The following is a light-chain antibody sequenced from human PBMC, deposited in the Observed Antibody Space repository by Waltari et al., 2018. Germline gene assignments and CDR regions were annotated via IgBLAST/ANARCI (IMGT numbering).Light chain of an antibody. V-gene: IGLV2-23*02. CDR1: RSDVWVYNL. CDR2: DVY. Sequence: QSSPNQPSLLSWSPGPVIPIPCSWTRSDVWVYNLFPLVQQHRGKAPKLIIYDVYRRPSGVSIRFSGSKSGNTASLTISGLQAEDEADYYCCSYGGRGSYTWVFGGGTKLTVL. CDR3: CSYGGRGSYTWV. J-gene: IGLJ3*02.